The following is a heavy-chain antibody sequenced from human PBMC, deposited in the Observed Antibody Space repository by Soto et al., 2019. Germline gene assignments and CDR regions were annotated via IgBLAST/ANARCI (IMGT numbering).Heavy chain of an antibody. J-gene: IGHJ4*02. CDR1: GFTFDDYA. CDR2: ISWNSGSI. CDR3: AKDSSFMITFGGFDY. D-gene: IGHD3-16*01. Sequence: LRLSCAASGFTFDDYAMHWVRQAPGKGLEWVSGISWNSGSIGYADSVKGRFTISRDNAKNSLYLQMNSLRAEDTALYYCAKDSSFMITFGGFDYWGQGTLVTVSS. V-gene: IGHV3-9*01.